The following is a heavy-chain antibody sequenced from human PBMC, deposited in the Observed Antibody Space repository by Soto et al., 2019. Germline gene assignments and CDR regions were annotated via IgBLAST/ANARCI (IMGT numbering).Heavy chain of an antibody. CDR2: IYYSGST. V-gene: IGHV4-39*01. Sequence: SETLSLTCTVSGGSISGGTYYWGWIRQPPGKGLEWIGSIYYSGSTYYNPSLKSRVTISVDTSKNQFSLKLSSVTAADTAVYYCARLAYCGTDCYALDYWGQGSLVTSPQ. CDR1: GGSISGGTYY. D-gene: IGHD2-21*02. CDR3: ARLAYCGTDCYALDY. J-gene: IGHJ4*02.